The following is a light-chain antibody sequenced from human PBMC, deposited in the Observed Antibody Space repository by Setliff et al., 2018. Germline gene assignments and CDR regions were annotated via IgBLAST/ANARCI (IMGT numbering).Light chain of an antibody. CDR3: SPYAGSLYV. CDR2: EVS. V-gene: IGLV2-8*01. Sequence: QSALTQPPSASGSPGQSVTISCTGTSSDVGGYNYVSWYQQHPGKAPKLMIYEVSKRPSGVPDRFSGSKSGNTASLTVSGLQAEDEADYYCSPYAGSLYVFGTGTGHRP. CDR1: SSDVGGYNY. J-gene: IGLJ1*01.